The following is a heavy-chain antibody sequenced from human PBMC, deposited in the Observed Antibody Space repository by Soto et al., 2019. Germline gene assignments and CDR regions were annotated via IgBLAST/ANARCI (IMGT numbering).Heavy chain of an antibody. J-gene: IGHJ4*02. D-gene: IGHD3-22*01. Sequence: PGGSLRLSCAASEFPFSNYAMSWVRQDPGKGLEWVSAISYGGGTTYYADSVKGRFTISRDNSKNTLYLQMNSLRAEDTAVYYCAKNPGYYYDSTGYHFDYWGQGTLVTVSS. CDR3: AKNPGYYYDSTGYHFDY. V-gene: IGHV3-23*01. CDR1: EFPFSNYA. CDR2: ISYGGGTT.